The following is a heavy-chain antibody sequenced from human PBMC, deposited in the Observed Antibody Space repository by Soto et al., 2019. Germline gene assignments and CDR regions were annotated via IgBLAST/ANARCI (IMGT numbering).Heavy chain of an antibody. D-gene: IGHD3-16*01. CDR3: ARPHMITFGGLAFDI. V-gene: IGHV4-4*02. CDR2: INHSGST. CDR1: GGTIRSNNW. Sequence: SETLSLTCAVSGGTIRSNNWWNWVRQPPGKGLEWIGEINHSGSTNYNPSLKSRVTISVDTSKNQFSLKLSSVTAADTAGDYCARPHMITFGGLAFDIWGQGTMVTVSS. J-gene: IGHJ3*02.